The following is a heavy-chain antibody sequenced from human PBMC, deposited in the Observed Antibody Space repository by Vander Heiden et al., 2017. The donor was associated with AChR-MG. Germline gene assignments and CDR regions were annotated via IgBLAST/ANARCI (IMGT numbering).Heavy chain of an antibody. D-gene: IGHD2-2*01. Sequence: QVQLVESGGGVVQPGRPRRLSCGAAGFTSGYSALPWVRQAPGKGLEWVPVISNDGSDKYYADSVKGRFTISRDNSKNTVYLQMNSLRAEDTAVYYCAKAWVADCSSTSCYIYYYMDVWGKGTTVTVSS. J-gene: IGHJ6*03. CDR1: GFTSGYSA. CDR3: AKAWVADCSSTSCYIYYYMDV. V-gene: IGHV3-30*18. CDR2: ISNDGSDK.